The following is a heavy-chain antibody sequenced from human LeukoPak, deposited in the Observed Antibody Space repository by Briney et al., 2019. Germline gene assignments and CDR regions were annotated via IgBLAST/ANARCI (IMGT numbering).Heavy chain of an antibody. D-gene: IGHD6-13*01. V-gene: IGHV4-39*01. CDR1: GGSISSSSYY. Sequence: SEPLSLTCTVSGGSISSSSYYWGWIRQPPGKGLEWIGSIYYSGSTYYNPSLKSRVTISVDTSKNQFSLKLSSVTAPDTAVYYCARLLRLYSSSLHWFDPWGQGTLVTVSS. J-gene: IGHJ5*02. CDR2: IYYSGST. CDR3: ARLLRLYSSSLHWFDP.